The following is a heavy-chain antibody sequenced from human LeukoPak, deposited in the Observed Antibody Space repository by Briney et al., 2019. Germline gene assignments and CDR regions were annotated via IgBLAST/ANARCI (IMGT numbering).Heavy chain of an antibody. CDR3: ARGSRMTTVTRYYYYYYGMDV. V-gene: IGHV1-18*01. CDR2: ISAYNGNT. CDR1: GYTFTSYG. Sequence: GASVKVSCKASGYTFTSYGISWVRQAPGRGLEWMGWISAYNGNTNYAQKLQGRVTMTTDTSTSTAYMELRSLRSDDTAVYYCARGSRMTTVTRYYYYYYGMDVWGQGTTDTVSS. J-gene: IGHJ6*02. D-gene: IGHD4-11*01.